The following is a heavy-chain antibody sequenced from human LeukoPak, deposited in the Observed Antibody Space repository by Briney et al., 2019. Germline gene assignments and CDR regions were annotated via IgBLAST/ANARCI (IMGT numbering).Heavy chain of an antibody. CDR1: GFTFSSYE. V-gene: IGHV3-48*03. J-gene: IGHJ4*02. D-gene: IGHD3-10*01. Sequence: GGSLRLSCAASGFTFSSYEMNWVRQAPGKGLDWVSYISSSGSTIYNADSVKGRFTISRDNAKNSLYLQMNSLRAEDTAVYYCARGMDYGSGSLYYFDYWGQGTLVTVSS. CDR2: ISSSGSTI. CDR3: ARGMDYGSGSLYYFDY.